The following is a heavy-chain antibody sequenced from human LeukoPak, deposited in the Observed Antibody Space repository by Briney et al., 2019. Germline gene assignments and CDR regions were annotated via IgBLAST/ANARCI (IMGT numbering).Heavy chain of an antibody. CDR2: INHSGST. J-gene: IGHJ4*02. Sequence: PSETLSLTCAVYGGSFSNYYWSWIRQPPGKGLEWIGEINHSGSTSYNPSLKSRVTMSVDTSKNQFSLKLSSVTAADTAVYYCARGRGRDGDNLTSWGQGTLVTVSS. CDR1: GGSFSNYY. V-gene: IGHV4-34*01. CDR3: ARGRGRDGDNLTS. D-gene: IGHD5-24*01.